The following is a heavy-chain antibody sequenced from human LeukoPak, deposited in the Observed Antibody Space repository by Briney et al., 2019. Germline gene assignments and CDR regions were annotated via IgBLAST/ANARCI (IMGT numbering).Heavy chain of an antibody. V-gene: IGHV3-30*02. J-gene: IGHJ6*04. CDR2: IRPDGHNK. CDR1: GFIFIGYG. D-gene: IGHD3-3*02. Sequence: PGGSLRLSCAASGFIFIGYGMHWVRQAPGKGPEWVAFIRPDGHNKYYADSVKGRFMISRDNSKNTVDLQMNGLRGDDTAMYYCAKEGAASWDVDVWGKGTTVTVSS. CDR3: AKEGAASWDVDV.